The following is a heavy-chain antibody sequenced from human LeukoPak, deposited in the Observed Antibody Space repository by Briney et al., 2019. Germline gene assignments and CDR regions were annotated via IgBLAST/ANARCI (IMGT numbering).Heavy chain of an antibody. Sequence: PSETLSLTCNVSGYSISSGYYWGWIRQPPGKGLEYIGSIFHTGSADYNPSLKSRVTLSVDTSKNQFSLKLNSVTAADTAVYYCVREREKQWLFWGQGTLVPVSS. J-gene: IGHJ4*02. CDR1: GYSISSGYY. D-gene: IGHD6-19*01. V-gene: IGHV4-38-2*02. CDR3: VREREKQWLF. CDR2: IFHTGSA.